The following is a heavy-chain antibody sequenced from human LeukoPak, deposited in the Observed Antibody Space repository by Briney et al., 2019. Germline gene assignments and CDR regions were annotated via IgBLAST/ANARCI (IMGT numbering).Heavy chain of an antibody. D-gene: IGHD4-17*01. J-gene: IGHJ5*02. CDR2: IYYSATI. V-gene: IGHV4-61*01. Sequence: SETLSLTCTVSGGAVSSGTYYWIWIRQPPGKGLEWIGSIYYSATIYYNPSLKSRVTISLDTSKNQFSLKLTSVTAADTAIYYCAREPRVTTKVWFDPWGQGTLVTVSS. CDR3: AREPRVTTKVWFDP. CDR1: GGAVSSGTYY.